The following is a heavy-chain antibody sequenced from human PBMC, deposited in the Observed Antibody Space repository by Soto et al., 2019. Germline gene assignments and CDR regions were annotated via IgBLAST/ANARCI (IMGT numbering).Heavy chain of an antibody. CDR3: ARLVYDTRLNYLYLDS. J-gene: IGHJ4*02. CDR1: GVSISRGDW. CDR2: IHHSART. D-gene: IGHD3-22*01. Sequence: QVLLHESGPGLVKPSGTLSLTCTVSGVSISRGDWWSWVRQAPGKELQWIGEIHHSARTSCHPSLRSRVSLSVDTSKNQFSLNLKSVTAADTGVYYCARLVYDTRLNYLYLDSWGQGLLVTLSS. V-gene: IGHV4-4*02.